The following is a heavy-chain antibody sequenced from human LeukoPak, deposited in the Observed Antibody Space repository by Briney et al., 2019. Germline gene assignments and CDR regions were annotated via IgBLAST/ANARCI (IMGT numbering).Heavy chain of an antibody. D-gene: IGHD3-3*01. CDR3: ARSKSGGPYDFWSGYYYFDY. J-gene: IGHJ4*02. Sequence: PSETLSLTCTVSGGSISSYYWSWIRQPPGKGLEWIGYIYYSGSTNYNPSHKSRVTISVDTSKNQFSLKLSSVPAADTAVYYCARSKSGGPYDFWSGYYYFDYWGQGTLVTVSS. V-gene: IGHV4-59*01. CDR1: GGSISSYY. CDR2: IYYSGST.